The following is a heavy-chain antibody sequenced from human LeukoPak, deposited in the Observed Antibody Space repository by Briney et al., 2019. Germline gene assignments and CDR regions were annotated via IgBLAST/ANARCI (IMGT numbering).Heavy chain of an antibody. CDR1: GFTFIDYD. Sequence: PGGSLRLSCSASGFTFIDYDMNWVRQAPGKGLEWVSSISGLSTHIYYGDSVKGRFSISRDNAKNSVYLQMNSLGVEDTAIYYCARAFPPLRTSSAGVLWGQGILVTVSS. J-gene: IGHJ4*02. V-gene: IGHV3-69-1*02. CDR2: ISGLSTHI. D-gene: IGHD6-25*01. CDR3: ARAFPPLRTSSAGVL.